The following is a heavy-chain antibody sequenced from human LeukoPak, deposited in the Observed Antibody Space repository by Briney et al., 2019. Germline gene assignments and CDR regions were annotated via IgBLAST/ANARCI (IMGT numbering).Heavy chain of an antibody. J-gene: IGHJ3*02. V-gene: IGHV4-61*02. CDR3: ARVVGATPTFDI. Sequence: SQTLSLTCTVSGGSISSGSYYWSWIRQPAGKGLEWIGRIYTSGSTNYNPSLKSRVTISVDTSKNQFSLKLSSVTAADTAVYYCARVVGATPTFDIWGQGTMVTVSS. D-gene: IGHD1-26*01. CDR1: GGSISSGSYY. CDR2: IYTSGST.